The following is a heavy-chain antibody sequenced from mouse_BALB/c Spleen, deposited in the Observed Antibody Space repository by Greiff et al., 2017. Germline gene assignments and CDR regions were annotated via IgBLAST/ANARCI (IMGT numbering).Heavy chain of an antibody. Sequence: EVQLQQSGPGLVKPSQSLSLTCTVTGYSITSDYAWNWIRQFPGNKLEWMGYISYSGSTSYNPSLKSRISITRDTSKNQFFLQLNSVTTEDTATYYCARWDYYGDYWGQGTTLTVSS. D-gene: IGHD4-1*01. CDR3: ARWDYYGDY. J-gene: IGHJ2*01. V-gene: IGHV3-2*02. CDR1: GYSITSDYA. CDR2: ISYSGST.